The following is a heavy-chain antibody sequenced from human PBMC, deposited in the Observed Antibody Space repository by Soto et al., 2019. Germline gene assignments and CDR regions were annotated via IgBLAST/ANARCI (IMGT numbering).Heavy chain of an antibody. V-gene: IGHV5-10-1*01. Sequence: GEALKISCKGSGYSFTSYWSSWVREMPGKGVEGRGGISPSDSYTNYSPSFQRHVTLSAHNPLSTAYLQWSSLKASDPAMYYCASSPRGYCISTSCRELGNYYGMDVWGQGTTVTVSS. CDR2: ISPSDSYT. CDR1: GYSFTSYW. D-gene: IGHD2-2*01. J-gene: IGHJ6*02. CDR3: ASSPRGYCISTSCRELGNYYGMDV.